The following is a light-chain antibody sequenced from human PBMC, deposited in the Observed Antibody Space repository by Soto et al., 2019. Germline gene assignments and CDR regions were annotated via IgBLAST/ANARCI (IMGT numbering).Light chain of an antibody. CDR2: GNS. J-gene: IGLJ2*01. CDR1: SSNIGAGYD. CDR3: QSYDSSLSGVV. V-gene: IGLV1-40*01. Sequence: QAVVTQPPSVSGAPGQRVTISCTGSSSNIGAGYDVHWYQQLPGTAPKLLIYGNSNRPSGVPDRFSGSKSGTSASLAITGLQAEDEADYYCQSYDSSLSGVVFSGGTKLTVL.